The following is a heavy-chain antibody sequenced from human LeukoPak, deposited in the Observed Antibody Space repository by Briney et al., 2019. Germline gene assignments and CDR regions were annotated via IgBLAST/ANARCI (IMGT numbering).Heavy chain of an antibody. CDR2: IYYSGST. CDR1: GGSFSGYY. Sequence: SETPSLTCAVYGGSFSGYYWSWIRQPPGKGLEWIGYIYYSGSTNYNPSLKSRVTISVDTSKNQFSLKLSSVTAADTAVYYCARVGYSSPHYWGQGTLVTVSS. CDR3: ARVGYSSPHY. J-gene: IGHJ4*02. D-gene: IGHD6-13*01. V-gene: IGHV4-59*01.